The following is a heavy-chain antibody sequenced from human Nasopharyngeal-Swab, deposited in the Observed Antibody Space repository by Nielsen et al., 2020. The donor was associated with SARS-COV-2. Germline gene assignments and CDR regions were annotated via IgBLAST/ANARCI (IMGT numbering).Heavy chain of an antibody. CDR2: ISSSGSYM. D-gene: IGHD2-2*01. CDR1: GFTFSDYT. J-gene: IGHJ4*02. CDR3: ASDSRY. V-gene: IGHV3-21*01. Sequence: GGSLRLSCAASGFTFSDYTMNWVPQAPGQGLEWVSSISSSGSYMYYTASVKGRFTMSRDNAKNSLYLQMNSLRAEDTAVYYCASDSRYWGQGTLVTVSS.